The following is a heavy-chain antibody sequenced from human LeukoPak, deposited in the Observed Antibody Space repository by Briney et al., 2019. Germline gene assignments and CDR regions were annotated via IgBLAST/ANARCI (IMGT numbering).Heavy chain of an antibody. CDR3: AREPVYSGYDPVDY. Sequence: SETLSLTCAVSGDSISSSNWWSWVRQPPGKGLEWIGEIYHSGSTNYNPSLKSRVTISVDKSKNQFSLKLSSVTAADTAVYYCAREPVYSGYDPVDYWGQGTLVTVSS. CDR1: GDSISSSNW. D-gene: IGHD5-12*01. V-gene: IGHV4-4*02. CDR2: IYHSGST. J-gene: IGHJ4*02.